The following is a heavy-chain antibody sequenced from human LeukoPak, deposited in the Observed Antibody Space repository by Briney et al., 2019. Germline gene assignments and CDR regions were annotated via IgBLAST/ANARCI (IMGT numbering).Heavy chain of an antibody. D-gene: IGHD3-10*01. Sequence: ASVKVSCKASGYAFTNYFMHWVRPAPGQGLEWMGIINPSGGSTTYAQKFQGRVTMTRDTSTNTVYMELSSLTSEDTAVYYCARLGAYLRSFDYWGQGTLVTVSS. CDR3: ARLGAYLRSFDY. J-gene: IGHJ4*02. V-gene: IGHV1-46*01. CDR1: GYAFTNYF. CDR2: INPSGGST.